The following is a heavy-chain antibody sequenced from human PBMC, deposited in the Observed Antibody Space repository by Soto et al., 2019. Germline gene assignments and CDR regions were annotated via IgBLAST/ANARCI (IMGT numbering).Heavy chain of an antibody. V-gene: IGHV3-21*01. J-gene: IGHJ5*02. D-gene: IGHD6-13*01. CDR2: ISSSSSYI. CDR3: AREPFSRSSWPNNWFDP. Sequence: SPRLFCAASGFTFSSYNMKWVRQAPGEGLEWVSSISSSSSYIYYADSVKGRFTISRDNAKNSLYLQMNSLRAEDTAVYYCAREPFSRSSWPNNWFDPWGQGTLVTVSS. CDR1: GFTFSSYN.